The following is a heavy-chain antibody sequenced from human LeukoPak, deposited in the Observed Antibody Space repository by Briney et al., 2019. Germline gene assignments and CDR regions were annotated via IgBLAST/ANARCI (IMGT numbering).Heavy chain of an antibody. CDR2: IYYSGST. CDR3: ARDSDYGPGSYLLDY. J-gene: IGHJ4*02. CDR1: GGSISSYY. D-gene: IGHD3-10*01. Sequence: PSETLSLTCTVSGGSISSYYWSWIRQPPGKGREWIGYIYYSGSTNYNHSLKSRVTISVDTSKNQFSLKLSSVTAADTAVYYCARDSDYGPGSYLLDYWGQGTLVTVSS. V-gene: IGHV4-59*01.